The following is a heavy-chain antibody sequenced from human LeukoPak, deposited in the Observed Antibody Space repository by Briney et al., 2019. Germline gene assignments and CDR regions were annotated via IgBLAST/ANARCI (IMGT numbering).Heavy chain of an antibody. Sequence: GGSLRLSCAASGFTFNSYAMTWVRQAPGKGLEWVSAISGSTSSTYYADSVKGRFTISRDNSKNTLYLQMNSLRAEDTAVHYCAKFEDDSSGYYYFHYWGQGTLVTVSS. CDR1: GFTFNSYA. D-gene: IGHD3-22*01. CDR2: ISGSTSST. CDR3: AKFEDDSSGYYYFHY. J-gene: IGHJ4*02. V-gene: IGHV3-23*01.